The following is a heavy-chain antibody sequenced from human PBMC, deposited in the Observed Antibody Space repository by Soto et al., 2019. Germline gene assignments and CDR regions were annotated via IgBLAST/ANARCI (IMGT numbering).Heavy chain of an antibody. CDR1: GGSISSGGYS. J-gene: IGHJ4*02. CDR2: IYHSGST. D-gene: IGHD4-4*01. Sequence: QLQLQESGSGLVKPSQTLSLTCAVSGGSISSGGYSWSWIRQPPGKGLEWIGYIYHSGSTYYNPYLKSRGTIPVDRSKNQFSLNRSSVTAADTAVYHCARGMTTGATSDDWGQGTLVTVSS. V-gene: IGHV4-30-2*01. CDR3: ARGMTTGATSDD.